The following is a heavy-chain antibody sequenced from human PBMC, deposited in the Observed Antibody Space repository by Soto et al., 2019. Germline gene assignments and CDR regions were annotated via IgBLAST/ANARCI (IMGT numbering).Heavy chain of an antibody. D-gene: IGHD2-2*01. J-gene: IGHJ5*02. Sequence: ASVKVSCKASGYTFTGYYMHWVRQAPGQGLEWMGWINPNSGVTNYAQKFQGWVTMTRDTSISTAYLELSRLRSDDAAVYYCAKEKISTSCCNWFDPWGQGTLVTVSS. V-gene: IGHV1-2*04. CDR1: GYTFTGYY. CDR3: AKEKISTSCCNWFDP. CDR2: INPNSGVT.